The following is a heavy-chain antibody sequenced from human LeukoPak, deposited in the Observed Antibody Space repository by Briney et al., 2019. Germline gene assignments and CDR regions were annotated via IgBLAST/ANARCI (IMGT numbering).Heavy chain of an antibody. CDR2: FDPEDGET. D-gene: IGHD3-22*01. V-gene: IGHV1-24*01. Sequence: ASVKVSCKVSGYTLTELSVHWVRQAPGKGLGWMGGFDPEDGETIYAQKFQGRVTMTEDTSTDTAYMELSSLRSEDTAVYYCATDGPLKYYYDSSGTGQFDYWGQGTLVTVSS. CDR1: GYTLTELS. CDR3: ATDGPLKYYYDSSGTGQFDY. J-gene: IGHJ4*02.